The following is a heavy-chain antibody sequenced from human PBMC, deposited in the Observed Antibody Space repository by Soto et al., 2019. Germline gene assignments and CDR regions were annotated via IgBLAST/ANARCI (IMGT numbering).Heavy chain of an antibody. J-gene: IGHJ5*02. CDR2: IHYSGST. CDR3: ARGGLAARKGRWFDP. D-gene: IGHD6-6*01. Sequence: KASETLSLTCTVSGGSINSYYWGWIRQPPGKGLEWIGYIHYSGSTNYNPSLKSRVTISIDTPKNQFSLNVNSMTAADTAVYYCARGGLAARKGRWFDPWGQGTLVTVSS. V-gene: IGHV4-59*01. CDR1: GGSINSYY.